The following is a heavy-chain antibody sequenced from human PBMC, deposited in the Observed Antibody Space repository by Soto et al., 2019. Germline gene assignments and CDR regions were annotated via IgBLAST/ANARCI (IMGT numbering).Heavy chain of an antibody. D-gene: IGHD5-18*01. CDR3: AHRGGYRYGLLLSGDFDY. CDR1: GFSLSTSGVG. CDR2: IYWDDDK. Sequence: QITLKESGPTLVKPTQTLTLTCTFSGFSLSTSGVGVGWIRQPPGKALEWLALIYWDDDKRYSPSLKSRLTTTTDTSKTQLVLTMTNMDPVDTATYYCAHRGGYRYGLLLSGDFDYWGQGTLVTVSS. J-gene: IGHJ4*02. V-gene: IGHV2-5*02.